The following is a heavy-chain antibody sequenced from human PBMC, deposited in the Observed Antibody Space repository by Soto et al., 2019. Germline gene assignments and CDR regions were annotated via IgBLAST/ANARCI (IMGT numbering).Heavy chain of an antibody. V-gene: IGHV1-46*01. CDR1: GYTFTSYY. Sequence: ASVKVSCKASGYTFTSYYINWVRQAPGQGLEWMGIINPSGGSTNYAQKLQGRVAMTRDTSTSTVYMELNSLRSDDTAVYYCARAYYCSSTSCSVDRHVLDVRGQGSTDTIS. CDR2: INPSGGST. D-gene: IGHD2-2*01. CDR3: ARAYYCSSTSCSVDRHVLDV. J-gene: IGHJ6*02.